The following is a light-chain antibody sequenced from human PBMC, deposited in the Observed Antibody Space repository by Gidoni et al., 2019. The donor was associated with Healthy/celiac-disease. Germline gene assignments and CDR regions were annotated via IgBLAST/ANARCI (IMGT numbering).Light chain of an antibody. J-gene: IGKJ1*01. V-gene: IGKV3-20*01. CDR1: QSVSSSY. Sequence: EIVLTQSPGTLSLSPGERATLSCRASQSVSSSYLAWYQQKPVQAPRLLIYGASSRATGIPDRFSGSGSGTDFTLTIRRLEPEDFAVYYCQQYGSSPRGFGQGTKVEIK. CDR2: GAS. CDR3: QQYGSSPRG.